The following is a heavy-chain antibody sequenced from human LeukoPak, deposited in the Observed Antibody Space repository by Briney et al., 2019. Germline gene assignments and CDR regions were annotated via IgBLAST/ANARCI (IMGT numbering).Heavy chain of an antibody. CDR2: INSDGTT. CDR1: GFTFSSYW. Sequence: GGSLRLSCAASGFTFSSYWMHWVRQVPGKGLVWVSRINSDGTTSYADSVKGGFTISRNNAKNTLYLQMNNLRVEDTAVYYCARDGSLPDYWGQGTLVTVSS. J-gene: IGHJ4*02. V-gene: IGHV3-74*01. CDR3: ARDGSLPDY.